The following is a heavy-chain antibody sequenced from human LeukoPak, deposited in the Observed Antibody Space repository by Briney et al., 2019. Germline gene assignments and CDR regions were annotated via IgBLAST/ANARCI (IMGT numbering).Heavy chain of an antibody. J-gene: IGHJ1*01. CDR2: IIRIFGRA. CDR1: VGTFIIYA. V-gene: IGHV1-69*06. D-gene: IGHD3-22*01. Sequence: SVSVSFTCSVGTFIIYAISWVRQAPGQGRGWMGGIIRIFGRANYAQKFQGRGTITAEKSTSTAYMELSSLRSEDTAVYYCARWSDSSGYYTAEYFQHWGQGTLVTVSS. CDR3: ARWSDSSGYYTAEYFQH.